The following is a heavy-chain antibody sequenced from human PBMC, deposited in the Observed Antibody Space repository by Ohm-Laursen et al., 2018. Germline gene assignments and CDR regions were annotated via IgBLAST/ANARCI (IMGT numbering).Heavy chain of an antibody. J-gene: IGHJ4*02. CDR1: GVTFTGYS. CDR2: IGSKSKSI. Sequence: SLRLSCSASGVTFTGYSMNWVRQAPGKGLEWVSSIGSKSKSIFYADSVKGRFTISRDNAKNSLSLQMNSLRAEDTAVYYCAREMASQGFDYWGQGTLVTVSS. CDR3: AREMASQGFDY. V-gene: IGHV3-21*01. D-gene: IGHD5-24*01.